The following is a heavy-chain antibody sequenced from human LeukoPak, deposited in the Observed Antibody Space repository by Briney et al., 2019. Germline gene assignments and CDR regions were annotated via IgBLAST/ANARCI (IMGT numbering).Heavy chain of an antibody. D-gene: IGHD6-13*01. J-gene: IGHJ4*02. CDR2: IKEDGSER. CDR1: ALIFSGHW. CDR3: ARSLPYGTTWYGRSDF. V-gene: IGHV3-7*03. Sequence: GGSLRLSCEGSALIFSGHWMNWVRQTPGKGLEWVASIKEDGSERQYVDSVKGRFTISRDNAMNSLYLQMNSLRAEDTAIYYCARSLPYGTTWYGRSDFWGQGTLVTVSS.